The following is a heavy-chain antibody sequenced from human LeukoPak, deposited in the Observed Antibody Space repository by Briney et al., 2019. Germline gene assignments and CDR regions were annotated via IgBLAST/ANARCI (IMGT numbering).Heavy chain of an antibody. D-gene: IGHD3-16*01. CDR3: ARDMHSTGGIDY. CDR2: INPSGGST. J-gene: IGHJ4*02. CDR1: GYTFTSYY. V-gene: IGHV1-46*01. Sequence: ASVKVSCKASGYTFTSYYMHWVRQAPGQGLEWMGIINPSGGSTSYAQKFQGRVTMTRDTSTSTVYMELSSLRSEDTAVYYSARDMHSTGGIDYWGQGTLVTVSS.